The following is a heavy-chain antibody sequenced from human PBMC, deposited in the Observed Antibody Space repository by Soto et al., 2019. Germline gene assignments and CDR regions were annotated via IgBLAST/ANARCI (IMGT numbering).Heavy chain of an antibody. V-gene: IGHV4-31*03. CDR1: RGSISSGGYY. J-gene: IGHJ4*02. Sequence: QVQLQESGPGLVKPSQTLSLTCTVSRGSISSGGYYWSWIRQHPGKGLEWIGYIYYSGSTYYNTALTSRVPISVDTSKNQFSLKLRSVTAADTAVYYCAGIYTGRPGGALRYWGQGPLVTVSS. CDR3: AGIYTGRPGGALRY. D-gene: IGHD2-2*02. CDR2: IYYSGST.